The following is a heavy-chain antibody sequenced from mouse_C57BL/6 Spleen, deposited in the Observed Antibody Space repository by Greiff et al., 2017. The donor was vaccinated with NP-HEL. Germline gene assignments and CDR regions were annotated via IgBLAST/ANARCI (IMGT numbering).Heavy chain of an antibody. V-gene: IGHV1-55*01. D-gene: IGHD1-2*01. J-gene: IGHJ2*01. CDR3: ARSPHYLTDY. Sequence: VKLVESGAELVKPGASVKMSCKASGYTFTSYWITWVKQRPGQGLEWIGDIYPGSGSTNYNEKFKSKATLTVDTSSSTAYMQLSSLTSEDSAVYYCARSPHYLTDYWGQGTTLTVSS. CDR2: IYPGSGST. CDR1: GYTFTSYW.